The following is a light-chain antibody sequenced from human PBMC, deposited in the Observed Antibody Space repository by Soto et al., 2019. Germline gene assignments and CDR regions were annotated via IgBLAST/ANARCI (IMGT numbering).Light chain of an antibody. CDR1: QTISTS. CDR2: TAS. J-gene: IGKJ1*01. V-gene: IGKV1-39*01. CDR3: QQSYSTPQT. Sequence: DIQMTQSPSSLSASVGDRVTITCRASQTISTSLNWYQQKRGKAPNLLIYTASSLQSGVPSRFSASGSGTEFTLTISSLQPEDFATYYSQQSYSTPQTFGQGTKVEFK.